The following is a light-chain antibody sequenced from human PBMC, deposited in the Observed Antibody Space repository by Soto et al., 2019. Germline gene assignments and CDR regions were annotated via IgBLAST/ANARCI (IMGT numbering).Light chain of an antibody. CDR2: TVS. CDR3: MQGTHRPTT. J-gene: IGKJ5*01. Sequence: DVVLTQSPLSLSVTLGQPASISCRSSQGLVYSDGNTYLNWFHQRPGQSPRRLLYTVSNRDSGVPDRFSASVSGTDFALKISRVEAEDVGVYYCMQGTHRPTTFGQGTRLEIK. V-gene: IGKV2-30*01. CDR1: QGLVYSDGNTY.